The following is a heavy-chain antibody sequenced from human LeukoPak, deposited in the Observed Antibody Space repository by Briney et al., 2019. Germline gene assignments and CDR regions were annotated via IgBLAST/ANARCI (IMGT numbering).Heavy chain of an antibody. CDR2: IYYSGST. J-gene: IGHJ3*02. Sequence: PSETLSLTCTVSGDSITTYYWGWIRQPPGKGPEWIGSIYYSGSTYYNPSLKSRVTISVDTSKNQFSLKLSSVTAADTAVYYCARRQLVPDAFDIWGQGTMVTVSS. D-gene: IGHD6-13*01. CDR1: GDSITTYY. V-gene: IGHV4-39*01. CDR3: ARRQLVPDAFDI.